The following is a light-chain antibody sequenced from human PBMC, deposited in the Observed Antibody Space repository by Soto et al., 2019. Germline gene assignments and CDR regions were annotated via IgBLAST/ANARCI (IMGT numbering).Light chain of an antibody. Sequence: QSVLTQPPSASGTPGQRVTVSCSGSRSNIGSNFLYWYQQLPGTAPKLLIYRNNQRPPGVPDRFSGSKSGTSASLAISGLRSEDEADYYCAAWDDSLSGVVFGGGTKVTVL. CDR1: RSNIGSNF. CDR2: RNN. V-gene: IGLV1-47*01. J-gene: IGLJ2*01. CDR3: AAWDDSLSGVV.